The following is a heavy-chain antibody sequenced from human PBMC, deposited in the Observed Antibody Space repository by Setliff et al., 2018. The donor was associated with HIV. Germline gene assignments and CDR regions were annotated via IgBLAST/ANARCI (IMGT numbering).Heavy chain of an antibody. V-gene: IGHV4-4*09. CDR3: AREHCSGGSCNGFDI. D-gene: IGHD2-15*01. CDR2: IYTSGNT. Sequence: SETLSLTCTVSGGSISISDWSWIRQPPGKGLEWIGCIYTSGNTNYDPSLKSRVTISADTSKNQFSLKLASVTAADTAVYYCAREHCSGGSCNGFDIWGQGTMVTVSS. J-gene: IGHJ3*02. CDR1: GGSISISD.